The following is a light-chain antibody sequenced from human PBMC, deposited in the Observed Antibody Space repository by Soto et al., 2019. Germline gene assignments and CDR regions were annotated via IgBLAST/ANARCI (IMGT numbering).Light chain of an antibody. CDR2: AAS. CDR1: QSISSY. CDR3: QQSYSTPPT. J-gene: IGKJ1*01. V-gene: IGKV1-39*01. Sequence: DIQMTQSPSSLSASVGDRVTITCRASQSISSYLNWYQQKPGKAPKLLIYAASSLQSGVPSRFSGSGTGTDFTLTISRLQTEDFATYYCQQSYSTPPTFGQGTKVEIK.